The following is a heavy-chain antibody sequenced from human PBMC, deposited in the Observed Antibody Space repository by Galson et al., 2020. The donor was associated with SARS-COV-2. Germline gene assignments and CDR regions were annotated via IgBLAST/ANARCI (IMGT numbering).Heavy chain of an antibody. CDR1: GGSFSGYY. CDR3: ARGRGDHYYYGSGSYYYYYYYMDV. V-gene: IGHV4-34*01. J-gene: IGHJ6*03. D-gene: IGHD3-10*01. Sequence: SETLSLTCAVYGGSFSGYYWSWIRQPPGKGLEWIGEINHSGSTNYNPSLKSRVTISVDTSKNQFSLKLSSVTAADTAVYYCARGRGDHYYYGSGSYYYYYYYMDVWGKGTTVTISS. CDR2: INHSGST.